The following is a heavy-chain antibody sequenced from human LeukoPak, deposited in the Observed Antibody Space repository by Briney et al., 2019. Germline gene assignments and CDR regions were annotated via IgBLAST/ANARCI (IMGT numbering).Heavy chain of an antibody. J-gene: IGHJ6*02. CDR2: IYSSGSI. CDR3: ARSSGTAYYYESSGYYGMDV. CDR1: GFSVSSNH. Sequence: PGGSLRLSCVASGFSVSSNHMSWVRQAQGKGLEWVSVIYSSGSIYSAESVKGRFTISRDISKNTLYLQMNRVRAEDTAVYYCARSSGTAYYYESSGYYGMDVWGQGTTVTVSS. V-gene: IGHV3-66*01. D-gene: IGHD3-22*01.